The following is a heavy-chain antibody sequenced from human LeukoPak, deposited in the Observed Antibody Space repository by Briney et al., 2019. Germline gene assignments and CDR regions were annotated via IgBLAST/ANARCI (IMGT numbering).Heavy chain of an antibody. J-gene: IGHJ4*02. CDR2: IYHSGST. V-gene: IGHV4-4*02. CDR3: ASSYSTKWATSHFDY. D-gene: IGHD2-2*01. Sequence: SGTLSLTCDISGGSISSNNWWSWVRQPPGKGLEWIGEIYHSGSTSYNPSLKSRVTISVDKSKNQFSLQLSSVTAADKAVYYCASSYSTKWATSHFDYWGQGTLVTVSS. CDR1: GGSISSNNW.